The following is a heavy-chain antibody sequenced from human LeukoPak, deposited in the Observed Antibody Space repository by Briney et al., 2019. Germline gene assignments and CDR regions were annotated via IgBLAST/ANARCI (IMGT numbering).Heavy chain of an antibody. CDR3: ARDQGDSGWKSYFDY. J-gene: IGHJ4*02. CDR1: GFTFSDYY. V-gene: IGHV3-11*05. Sequence: GGSLRLSCAASGFTFSDYYMSWIRQAPGKGLEWVSYISSSSSSTNYADSVKGRFTISRDNAKNSLSLQMNSLRDEDTAVYYCARDQGDSGWKSYFDYWGEGTRVIVSS. CDR2: ISSSSSST. D-gene: IGHD6-19*01.